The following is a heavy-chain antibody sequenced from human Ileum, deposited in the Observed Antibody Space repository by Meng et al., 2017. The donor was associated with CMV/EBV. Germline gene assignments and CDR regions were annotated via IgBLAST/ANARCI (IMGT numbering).Heavy chain of an antibody. CDR1: EFTSCDYA. J-gene: IGHJ4*02. Sequence: EEGLLESEGGLVQAGGSLGFSCTVSEFTSCDYAMTWVRKAPGKGLGWVSSISGSGASTYYADSVNGRFSLSRDNSKNTVSLQMNSLRAEDTAVYYCARPISGWSPLVYWGQGTLVTVSS. D-gene: IGHD6-19*01. CDR3: ARPISGWSPLVY. CDR2: ISGSGAST. V-gene: IGHV3-23*01.